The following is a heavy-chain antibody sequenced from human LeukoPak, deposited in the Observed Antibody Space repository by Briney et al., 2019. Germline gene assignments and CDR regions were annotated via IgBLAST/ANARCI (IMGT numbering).Heavy chain of an antibody. J-gene: IGHJ4*02. D-gene: IGHD1-26*01. V-gene: IGHV3-64D*09. CDR3: VKSGTWADFDS. Sequence: GVSLRLSCSASGXTFSSYGVHWVRQAPGKGLEYVSGISNKGGSTYYADSVKGGFTISRDNSKNTLHLQMSSLRADDTAVYYCVKSGTWADFDSWGQGTLVTVSS. CDR2: ISNKGGST. CDR1: GXTFSSYG.